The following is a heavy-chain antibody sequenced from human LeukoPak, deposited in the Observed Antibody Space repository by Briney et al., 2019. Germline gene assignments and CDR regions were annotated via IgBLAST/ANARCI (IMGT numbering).Heavy chain of an antibody. V-gene: IGHV3-11*04. D-gene: IGHD2-8*01. CDR1: GFTFSDYY. CDR3: ASTNGGGIHTSDAFDI. Sequence: GGSLRLSCAASGFTFSDYYMSWIRQAPGKGLEWVSYISSSGSTIYYADSVKGRFTISRDNAKNSLYLQMNSLRAEDTAVYYCASTNGGGIHTSDAFDIWGQGTMVTVSS. CDR2: ISSSGSTI. J-gene: IGHJ3*02.